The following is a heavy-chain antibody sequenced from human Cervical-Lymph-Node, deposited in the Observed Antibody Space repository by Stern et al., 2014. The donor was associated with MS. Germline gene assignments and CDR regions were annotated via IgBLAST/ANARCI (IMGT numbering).Heavy chain of an antibody. D-gene: IGHD3-16*01. CDR3: ATTFR. J-gene: IGHJ4*02. CDR2: IIPIFGTT. CDR1: GGTFSRDV. V-gene: IGHV1-69*01. Sequence: VQLVESGDEVKKPGSSVKVSWKTSGGTFSRDVFNWVRQAPGQGLEWLGGIIPIFGTTKYAQRLQGRVTITAAAATRTDYMDVSNLRSEDTAVYYCATTFRWGQGTLVSVSS.